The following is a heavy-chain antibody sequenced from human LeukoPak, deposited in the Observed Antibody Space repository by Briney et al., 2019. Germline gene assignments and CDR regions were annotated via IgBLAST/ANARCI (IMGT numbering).Heavy chain of an antibody. CDR3: ARDRDGATLDY. J-gene: IGHJ4*02. CDR1: GGSISSGGYY. CDR2: IYYSGST. D-gene: IGHD1-26*01. V-gene: IGHV4-31*03. Sequence: PSETLSLTCTVSGGSISSGGYYWSWIRQHPGKGLEWIGYIYYSGSTYYNPSLKSRVTISVDTSKNQFSLKLSSVTAADTAVYYCARDRDGATLDYWGQGTLVTVSS.